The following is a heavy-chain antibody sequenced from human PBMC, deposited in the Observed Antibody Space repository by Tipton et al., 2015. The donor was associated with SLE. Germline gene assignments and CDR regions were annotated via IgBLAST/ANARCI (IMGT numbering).Heavy chain of an antibody. D-gene: IGHD2-8*01. CDR1: GGSFSDYS. V-gene: IGHV4-34*01. CDR2: INHSGST. Sequence: TLSLTCAVYGGSFSDYSWSWIRQPPGKGLEWIGEINHSGSTNYNPSLKSRVTISIDTSKNQFSLRLCSVTAADTAVYYCARDCTTGVCYTTSFDYWGQGTLVTVSP. J-gene: IGHJ4*02. CDR3: ARDCTTGVCYTTSFDY.